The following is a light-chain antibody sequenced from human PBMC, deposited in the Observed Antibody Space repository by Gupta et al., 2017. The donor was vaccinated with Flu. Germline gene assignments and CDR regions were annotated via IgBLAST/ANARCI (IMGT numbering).Light chain of an antibody. CDR1: QSISPW. CDR3: QQYNSYPWT. V-gene: IGKV1-5*03. J-gene: IGKJ1*01. Sequence: DIQMTQSHSTLSASVGDRVTITCRASQSISPWLAWYQQKSGKAPKLLIYKASTLESGVPSRFRGSGSGTELTLTISSLQPDDFATYYCQQYNSYPWTFGQGTKVEIK. CDR2: KAS.